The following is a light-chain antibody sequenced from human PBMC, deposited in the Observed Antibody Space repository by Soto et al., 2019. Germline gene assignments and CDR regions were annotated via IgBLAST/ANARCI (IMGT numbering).Light chain of an antibody. CDR1: NIETKI. V-gene: IGLV3-21*04. CDR2: YDS. Sequence: SYELTQPPSVSVAPGKTARITCGGNNIETKIVHWYQQKPGQAPVLVIYYDSDRPSGIPEQFSGSNSGNTATLAISRVEAGDEAEDYCQVWDSSNDHVIFGGGTKLTVL. CDR3: QVWDSSNDHVI. J-gene: IGLJ2*01.